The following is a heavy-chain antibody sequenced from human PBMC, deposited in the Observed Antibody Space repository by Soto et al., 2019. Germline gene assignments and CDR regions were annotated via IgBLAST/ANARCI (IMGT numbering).Heavy chain of an antibody. V-gene: IGHV5-51*01. J-gene: IGHJ5*02. Sequence: LKISCRTSGYSFPTYWIAWVRQRPGKGLEWMGAVYPGDSDTKYSPSFQGHVTISADRSIGTAFLQWSSLNASDTAMYYCARGLDWNYIMNWLDPWGQGTLVTVSS. CDR3: ARGLDWNYIMNWLDP. D-gene: IGHD3-16*01. CDR1: GYSFPTYW. CDR2: VYPGDSDT.